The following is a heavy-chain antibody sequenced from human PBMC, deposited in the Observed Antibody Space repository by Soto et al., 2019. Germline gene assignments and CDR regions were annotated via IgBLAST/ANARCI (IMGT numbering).Heavy chain of an antibody. V-gene: IGHV3-30-3*01. CDR3: ARDGNSSSFFDY. Sequence: QVQLVESGGGVVQPGRSLRLSCAASGFTFSSYAMHWVRQAPGKGLEWVAVISYDGSNKYYADSVKGRFTISRDNSKNTLYLQMNSQRAEDTAVYYCARDGNSSSFFDYWGQGTLVTVSS. CDR1: GFTFSSYA. CDR2: ISYDGSNK. D-gene: IGHD6-13*01. J-gene: IGHJ4*02.